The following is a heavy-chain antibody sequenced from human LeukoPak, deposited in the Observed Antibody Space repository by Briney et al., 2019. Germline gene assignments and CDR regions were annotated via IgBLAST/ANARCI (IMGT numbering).Heavy chain of an antibody. CDR3: AGDYSVGDESWWFNP. J-gene: IGHJ5*02. D-gene: IGHD2-21*01. CDR2: ISPSGGST. Sequence: ASVKVSCKAFGYTFTSNYMHWVRQAPGQGPEWMGVISPSGGSTTYAQKSQGRATLTRDMSTSTDYMELSSLRSQDTAVYYCAGDYSVGDESWWFNPWGQGTLVTVSS. V-gene: IGHV1-46*01. CDR1: GYTFTSNY.